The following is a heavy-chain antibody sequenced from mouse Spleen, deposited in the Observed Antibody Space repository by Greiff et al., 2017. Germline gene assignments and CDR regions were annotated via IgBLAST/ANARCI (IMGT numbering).Heavy chain of an antibody. V-gene: IGHV3-6*01. J-gene: IGHJ1*03. CDR1: GYSITSGYY. CDR3: ASQFITTVVARYFDV. CDR2: ISYDGSN. D-gene: IGHD1-1*01. Sequence: EVKVEESGPGLVKPSQSLSLTCSVTGYSITSGYYWNWIRQFPGNKLEWMGYISYDGSNNYNPSLKNRISITRDTSKNQFFLKLNSVTTEDTATYYCASQFITTVVARYFDVWGTGTTVTVSS.